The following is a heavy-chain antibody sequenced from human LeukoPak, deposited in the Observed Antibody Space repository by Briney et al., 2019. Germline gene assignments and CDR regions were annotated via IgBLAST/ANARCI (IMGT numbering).Heavy chain of an antibody. CDR3: ARARRTYQLLLSWFDP. V-gene: IGHV1-69*02. D-gene: IGHD2-2*01. J-gene: IGHJ5*02. CDR2: IIPILGIA. CDR1: GGTFSSYT. Sequence: GASVKVSCKASGGTFSSYTISWVRQAPGQGLEWMGRIIPILGIANYAQKLQGRVTITADKSTSTAYMELSSLRSEDTAVYYCARARRTYQLLLSWFDPWGQGTLVTVSS.